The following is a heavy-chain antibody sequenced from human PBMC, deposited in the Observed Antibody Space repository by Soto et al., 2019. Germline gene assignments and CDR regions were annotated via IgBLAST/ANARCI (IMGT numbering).Heavy chain of an antibody. J-gene: IGHJ5*02. Sequence: QVQLQESGPGLVKPSETLSLTCTVSGGSISSYYWSWIRQPPGKGLEWIGHIYYSGSTNYNPSLKSRVSISVDTCKTQFSLKLSSLTAADTAVYYCARQSCSSTSCYSWVSWFDPWGQGTLVTVSS. D-gene: IGHD2-2*01. CDR1: GGSISSYY. CDR2: IYYSGST. V-gene: IGHV4-59*08. CDR3: ARQSCSSTSCYSWVSWFDP.